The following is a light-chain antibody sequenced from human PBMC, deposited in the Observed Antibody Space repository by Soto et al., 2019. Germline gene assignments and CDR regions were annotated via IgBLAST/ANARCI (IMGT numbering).Light chain of an antibody. CDR1: QSVSRNY. V-gene: IGKV3-20*01. CDR3: QQYGSSPRT. Sequence: EIVLTQFPGTLSLSPGERATLSCRASQSVSRNYLSWFQEKPGQAPRLLIYGASSRATGIPDRFSGSGSGTDFTLTISRLEPEDFAVYYCQQYGSSPRTFGQGTKVEIK. CDR2: GAS. J-gene: IGKJ1*01.